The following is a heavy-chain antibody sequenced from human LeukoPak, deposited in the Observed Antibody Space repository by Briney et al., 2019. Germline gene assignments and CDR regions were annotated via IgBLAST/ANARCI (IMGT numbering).Heavy chain of an antibody. Sequence: RGESLKISCKVSGCTYWFGWVRQMPGKGLEWIGVIHPSDSDTKYSPSFQGRVAISVDKSINTAYLQWSSLQASDTAMYFCARLASVSYSYFDLGGQGTLVTVAS. V-gene: IGHV5-51*01. CDR1: GCTYW. CDR3: ARLASVSYSYFDL. D-gene: IGHD1-26*01. CDR2: IHPSDSDT. J-gene: IGHJ4*02.